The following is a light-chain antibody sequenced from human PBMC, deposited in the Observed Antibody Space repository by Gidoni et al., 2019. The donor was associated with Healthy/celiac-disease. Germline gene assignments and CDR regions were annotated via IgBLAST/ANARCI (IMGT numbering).Light chain of an antibody. CDR2: AAS. V-gene: IGKV1-39*01. J-gene: IGKJ3*01. CDR1: QSISSY. Sequence: DIQMTQSPSSLSASVGDRATITCRASQSISSYLNWYQQKPGKAPELLIYAASSLQSGVPSRFSGSGSETDFTLTISSLQPEEFATYYCQQSYSTPRTFGPGTKVDIK. CDR3: QQSYSTPRT.